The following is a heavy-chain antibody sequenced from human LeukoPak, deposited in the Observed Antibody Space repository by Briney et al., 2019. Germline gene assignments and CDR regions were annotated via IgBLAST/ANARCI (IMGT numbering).Heavy chain of an antibody. CDR1: GFTFSNYA. CDR2: ISSNGGST. V-gene: IGHV3-64*01. D-gene: IGHD2-15*01. J-gene: IGHJ3*02. Sequence: PGGSLRLSCAASGFTFSNYAIHWVRQAPGKGLEYVSAISSNGGSTYYANSVKGRFTISRDNSKNTLYLQMGSLRTEDMAVYYCARIGGSNAFDIWGQGTMVTVSS. CDR3: ARIGGSNAFDI.